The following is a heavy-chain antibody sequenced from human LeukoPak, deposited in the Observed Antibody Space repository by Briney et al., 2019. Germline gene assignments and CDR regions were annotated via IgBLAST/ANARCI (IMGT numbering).Heavy chain of an antibody. D-gene: IGHD6-6*01. Sequence: PSQTLSLTCTVSGGSISSGGYYWNWIRQHPRKGLEWIGYIYYSGSTYYNPSLKSRVTISVDTSKNQFSLKLSSVTAADTAVYYCARVYSSSSPGWFDPWGQGTLVTVSS. CDR2: IYYSGST. CDR3: ARVYSSSSPGWFDP. J-gene: IGHJ5*02. CDR1: GGSISSGGYY. V-gene: IGHV4-31*03.